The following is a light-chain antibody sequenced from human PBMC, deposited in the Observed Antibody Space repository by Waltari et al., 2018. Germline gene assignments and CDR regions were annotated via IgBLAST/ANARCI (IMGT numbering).Light chain of an antibody. Sequence: QTVVTQEPSLTVSPGGTVPLPCSSSPGAVTGYSSPKRLQQKPGQAPRALIYSRSNNHSWTPARFSGSLLGGKAALTLSGVQPEDEAEYYCLLYDGPTHQWVFGGGTKLTVL. CDR1: PGAVTGYSS. J-gene: IGLJ3*02. CDR2: SRS. V-gene: IGLV7-43*01. CDR3: LLYDGPTHQWV.